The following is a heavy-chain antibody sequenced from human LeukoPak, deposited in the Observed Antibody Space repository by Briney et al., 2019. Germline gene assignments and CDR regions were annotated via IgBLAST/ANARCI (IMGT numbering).Heavy chain of an antibody. CDR3: TTERYCSSNSCPGAYDI. Sequence: GGSLRLPCAASGLNFHNVWMSWVRQAPGKGLEWVGRIKSEIDGGTADYAAPVKGRFSISRDDSKTTLYVQMNSLKIEDTAVYSCTTERYCSSNSCPGAYDIWGQGTMVTVSS. CDR1: GLNFHNVW. CDR2: IKSEIDGGTA. D-gene: IGHD2-2*01. J-gene: IGHJ3*02. V-gene: IGHV3-15*01.